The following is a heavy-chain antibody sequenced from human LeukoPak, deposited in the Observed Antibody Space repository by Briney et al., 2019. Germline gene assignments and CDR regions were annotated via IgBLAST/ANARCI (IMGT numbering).Heavy chain of an antibody. CDR1: GYTFTSYA. J-gene: IGHJ5*02. D-gene: IGHD6-13*01. CDR3: ARGAAEGLDR. CDR2: INTGNGNT. Sequence: ASVKVSCKASGYTFTSYAMHWVRQAPGQRPEWMGWINTGNGNTKYSQKFQGRVTISRDTSANTAYMEVSSLRSEDTAVYYCARGAAEGLDRWGQGTLVTVSS. V-gene: IGHV1-3*04.